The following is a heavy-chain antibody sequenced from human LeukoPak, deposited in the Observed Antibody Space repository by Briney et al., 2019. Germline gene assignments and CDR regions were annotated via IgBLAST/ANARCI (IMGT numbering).Heavy chain of an antibody. V-gene: IGHV1-24*01. CDR3: ATVRVHYDFWSGPLGYFDY. J-gene: IGHJ4*02. D-gene: IGHD3-3*01. CDR2: LDPEDGET. CDR1: GYTLTELS. Sequence: ASVKVSCKVSGYTLTELSMHWVRQAPGKGLEWMGGLDPEDGETIYAQKFQGRVTMTEDTSTDTAYMELSSLRSEDTAVYYCATVRVHYDFWSGPLGYFDYWGQGTLVTVSS.